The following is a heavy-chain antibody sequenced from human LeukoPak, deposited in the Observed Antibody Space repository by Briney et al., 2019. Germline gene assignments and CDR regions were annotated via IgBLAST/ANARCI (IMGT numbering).Heavy chain of an antibody. Sequence: GGSLRLSCAASGFTFGSYAMSWVRQAPGKGLEWVSAISGSGGSTYCADSVKGRFTISRDNSKNTLYLQMNSLRAEDTAVYYCAKDGRSLEYGSGSYDWFDPWGQGTLVTVSS. D-gene: IGHD3-10*01. J-gene: IGHJ5*02. CDR2: ISGSGGST. V-gene: IGHV3-23*01. CDR3: AKDGRSLEYGSGSYDWFDP. CDR1: GFTFGSYA.